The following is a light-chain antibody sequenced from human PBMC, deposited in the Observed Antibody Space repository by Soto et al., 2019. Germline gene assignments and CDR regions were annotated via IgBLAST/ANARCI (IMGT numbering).Light chain of an antibody. V-gene: IGKV3-20*01. J-gene: IGKJ5*01. Sequence: EVVLTQSPGTLSFSPAGRSTLCLRASQSVSRRLAWYQQRPGQSPRLLISGASMRASGVPVRFIGSGSGTDFTLTITRLEPEDFAVYYCQQYGGSPITFGLGTRLEI. CDR1: QSVSRR. CDR3: QQYGGSPIT. CDR2: GAS.